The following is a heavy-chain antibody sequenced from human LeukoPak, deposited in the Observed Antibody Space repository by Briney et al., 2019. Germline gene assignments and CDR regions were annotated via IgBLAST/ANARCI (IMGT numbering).Heavy chain of an antibody. V-gene: IGHV3-9*01. D-gene: IGHD3-22*01. CDR2: ISWNSGSI. J-gene: IGHJ4*02. Sequence: PGRSLRLSRAASGFTFDDYAMHWVRQAPGKGLEWVSGISWNSGSIGYADSVKGRFTISRDNSKNTLYLQMNSLRAEDTAVYYCASSYSSGSKGPVDYWGQGTLVTVSS. CDR1: GFTFDDYA. CDR3: ASSYSSGSKGPVDY.